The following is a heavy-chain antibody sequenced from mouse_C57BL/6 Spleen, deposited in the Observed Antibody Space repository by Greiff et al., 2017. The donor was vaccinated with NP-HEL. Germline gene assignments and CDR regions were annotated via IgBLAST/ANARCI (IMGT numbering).Heavy chain of an antibody. J-gene: IGHJ2*01. D-gene: IGHD1-1*01. V-gene: IGHV1-61*01. CDR2: IYPSDSET. CDR1: GYTFTSYW. Sequence: QVQLQQPGAELVRPGSSVKLSCKASGYTFTSYWMDWVKQRPGQGLEWIGNIYPSDSETHYNQKFKDKATLTVDKSSSTAYMKLSSLTSEDSAVYYCARRDYGSSPYFDYWGQGTTLTVSS. CDR3: ARRDYGSSPYFDY.